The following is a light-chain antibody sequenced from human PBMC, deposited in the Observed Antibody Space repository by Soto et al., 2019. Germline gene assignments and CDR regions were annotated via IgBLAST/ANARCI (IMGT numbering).Light chain of an antibody. CDR3: QHYNSLWT. CDR2: DAY. V-gene: IGKV3-15*01. Sequence: EILMTQSPATLSVSPGERVTLSCRASQGVGSTLAWYRQQPGQAPRLLIYDAYIRASGVPARFSGSGSGTEFTLTISGLQSEDFAVYFCQHYNSLWTFGQGTKVDI. J-gene: IGKJ1*01. CDR1: QGVGST.